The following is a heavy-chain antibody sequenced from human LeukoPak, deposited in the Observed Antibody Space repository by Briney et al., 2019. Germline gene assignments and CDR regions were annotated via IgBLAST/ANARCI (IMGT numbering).Heavy chain of an antibody. D-gene: IGHD3-10*01. CDR3: ARTDKRQFYYSTFDP. CDR2: INHSGST. J-gene: IGHJ5*02. CDR1: GGSFSGYY. V-gene: IGHV4-34*01. Sequence: SETLSLTCAVYGGSFSGYYWSWIRQPPGKGLEWIGEINHSGSTNYNPSLKSRVTISVDTSKNRFSLKLSSVTAADTAVYYCARTDKRQFYYSTFDPWGQGTLVTVSS.